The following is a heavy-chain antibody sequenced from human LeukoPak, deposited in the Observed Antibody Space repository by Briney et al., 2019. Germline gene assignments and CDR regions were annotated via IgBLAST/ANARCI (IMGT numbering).Heavy chain of an antibody. V-gene: IGHV1-24*01. CDR1: GYTLTELS. D-gene: IGHD4-17*01. CDR3: ATVPYGDYESRGRGTRSEAGYYYYYGMDV. Sequence: ASVKVSCKVSGYTLTELSMHWVRQAPGKGLEWMGGFDPEDGETIYAQKFQGRVTMTEDTSTDTAYMELSSLRSEDTAVYYCATVPYGDYESRGRGTRSEAGYYYYYGMDVWGQGTTVTVSS. J-gene: IGHJ6*02. CDR2: FDPEDGET.